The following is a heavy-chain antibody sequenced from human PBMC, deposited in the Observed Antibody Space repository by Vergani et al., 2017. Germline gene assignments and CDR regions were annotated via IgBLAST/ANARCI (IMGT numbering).Heavy chain of an antibody. CDR1: GFTFSSYW. CDR3: ASDLRYCSGGSCYSPRDY. J-gene: IGHJ4*02. V-gene: IGHV3-66*02. D-gene: IGHD2-15*01. CDR2: IYSGGST. Sequence: EVQLVESGGGLVQPGGSLRLSCAASGFTFSSYWMHWVRQAPGKGLVWVSVIYSGGSTYYADSVKGRFTISRDNSKNTLYLQMNSLRAEDTAVYYCASDLRYCSGGSCYSPRDYWGQGTLVTVSS.